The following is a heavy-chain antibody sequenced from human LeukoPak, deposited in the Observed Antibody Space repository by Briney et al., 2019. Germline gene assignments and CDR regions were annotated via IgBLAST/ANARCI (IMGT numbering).Heavy chain of an antibody. CDR1: GFTFSSYA. Sequence: GGSLRLSCAASGFTFSSYAMSWVRQAPGKGLEWVSAISGSGGSTYYADSVKGRFTISRDNSKNTLYLQVNSLRAEDTAVYYCAKEGSRAYYYDSPLYYFDYWGQGTLVTVSS. V-gene: IGHV3-23*01. CDR3: AKEGSRAYYYDSPLYYFDY. CDR2: ISGSGGST. J-gene: IGHJ4*02. D-gene: IGHD3-22*01.